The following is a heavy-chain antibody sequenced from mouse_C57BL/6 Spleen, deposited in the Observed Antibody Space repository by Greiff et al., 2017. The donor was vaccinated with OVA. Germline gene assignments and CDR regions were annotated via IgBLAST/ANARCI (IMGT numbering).Heavy chain of an antibody. V-gene: IGHV1-64*01. CDR3: AREDHYGAMDY. CDR1: GYTFTSYW. J-gene: IGHJ4*01. D-gene: IGHD1-1*01. CDR2: IHPNSGST. Sequence: QVQLQQSGAELVKPGASVKLSCKASGYTFTSYWMHWVKQRPGQGLEWIGMIHPNSGSTNYNEKFKSKATLTVDKSSSTAYMQLSSLTSEDSAVYYCAREDHYGAMDYWGQGTSVTVSS.